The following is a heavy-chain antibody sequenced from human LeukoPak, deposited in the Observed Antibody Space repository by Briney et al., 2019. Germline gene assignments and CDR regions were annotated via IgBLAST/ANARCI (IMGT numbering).Heavy chain of an antibody. Sequence: SVKVSCKASGGTFSSYAISWVRQAPGQGLEWMGRIIPIFGTANYAQKFQGRVTITTDESTSTAYMELSSLRSEDTAVYYCAREGPYSSGPGVWEYWGQGTLVTVSS. CDR1: GGTFSSYA. V-gene: IGHV1-69*05. CDR2: IIPIFGTA. J-gene: IGHJ4*02. D-gene: IGHD6-19*01. CDR3: AREGPYSSGPGVWEY.